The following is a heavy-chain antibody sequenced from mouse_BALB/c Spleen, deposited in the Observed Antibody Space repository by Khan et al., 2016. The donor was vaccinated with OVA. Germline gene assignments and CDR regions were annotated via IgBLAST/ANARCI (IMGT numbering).Heavy chain of an antibody. CDR3: TRRPGFFDV. Sequence: EVELVESGGGLVKPGGSLKLSCTASGFAFSSFDMSWVRQTPEKRLEWVAYVSSGGDNTYSPDTMKGRFTISRDNAKNTLYLQMSSLMSEDTAIYYWTRRPGFFDVWGAGTTVTVSS. J-gene: IGHJ1*01. CDR2: VSSGGDNT. CDR1: GFAFSSFD. V-gene: IGHV5-12-1*01.